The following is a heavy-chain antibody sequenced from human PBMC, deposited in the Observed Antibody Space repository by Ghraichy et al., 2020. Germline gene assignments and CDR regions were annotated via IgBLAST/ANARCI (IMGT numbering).Heavy chain of an antibody. Sequence: ASVKVSCKVSGHTLIELSIHWVRQSPGRGLEWMGGYDPEDGNTVYAQKFLGRVTMTEDTSAHTAYMDLSSLRSDDTAVYYCTTPRNCSLTVCQMGAFDIWGRGTMVIVSS. CDR1: GHTLIELS. CDR2: YDPEDGNT. D-gene: IGHD2-15*01. V-gene: IGHV1-24*01. CDR3: TTPRNCSLTVCQMGAFDI. J-gene: IGHJ3*02.